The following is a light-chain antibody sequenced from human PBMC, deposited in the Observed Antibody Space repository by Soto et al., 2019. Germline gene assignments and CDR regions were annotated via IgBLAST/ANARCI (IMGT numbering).Light chain of an antibody. V-gene: IGLV2-14*03. J-gene: IGLJ1*01. CDR2: DVS. CDR3: SSYASSYTYV. CDR1: SSDVGGYNF. Sequence: QSLLTQPASVSGSPGQSVTISCAGTSSDVGGYNFVSWYQQHPGKAPQLMIYDVSSRPSGVSNRFSGSKSGNTASLTISGLQAEDEAYYYCSSYASSYTYVFGTGAKVSVL.